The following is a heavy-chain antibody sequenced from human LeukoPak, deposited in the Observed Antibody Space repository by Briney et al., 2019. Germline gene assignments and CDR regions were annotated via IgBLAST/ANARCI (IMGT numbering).Heavy chain of an antibody. CDR1: GGSISRSSYY. V-gene: IGHV4-39*01. D-gene: IGHD1-14*01. Sequence: SETLSLTCSVSGGSISRSSYYWGWIRQPPGKGLEWIGSLYNTETTYYNPSLQSRVTISVDTSKNQLSLKLSSVTAADTAVYYCARHRSITSGGNFDYWGQGTLVTVSS. J-gene: IGHJ4*02. CDR3: ARHRSITSGGNFDY. CDR2: LYNTETT.